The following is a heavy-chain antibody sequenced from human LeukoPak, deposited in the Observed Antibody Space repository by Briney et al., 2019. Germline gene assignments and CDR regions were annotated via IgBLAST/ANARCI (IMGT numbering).Heavy chain of an antibody. D-gene: IGHD3-10*01. Sequence: ASVKVSCKASGYTFTGYYMHWVRQAPGQGLEWMGWINPNSGGTNYAQKSQGRVTMTRDTSISTAYMELSRLRSDDTAVYYCARAFTMVRGVTRSDWFDPWGQGTLVTVSS. V-gene: IGHV1-2*02. CDR1: GYTFTGYY. J-gene: IGHJ5*02. CDR2: INPNSGGT. CDR3: ARAFTMVRGVTRSDWFDP.